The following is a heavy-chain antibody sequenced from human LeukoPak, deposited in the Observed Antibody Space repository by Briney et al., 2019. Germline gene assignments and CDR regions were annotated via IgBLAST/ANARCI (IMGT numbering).Heavy chain of an antibody. CDR2: IYYSGTS. D-gene: IGHD3-3*01. Sequence: KPSETLSLTCTVSGGSISSYYWRWIRQPPGKGLEWIGHIYYSGTSNYYPSLKSRVTISVDTSKNQCSLKLSSVTAADTAVYYWARRPSGYTLSWLDRWGQGTLVTVSS. J-gene: IGHJ5*02. CDR3: ARRPSGYTLSWLDR. CDR1: GGSISSYY. V-gene: IGHV4-59*08.